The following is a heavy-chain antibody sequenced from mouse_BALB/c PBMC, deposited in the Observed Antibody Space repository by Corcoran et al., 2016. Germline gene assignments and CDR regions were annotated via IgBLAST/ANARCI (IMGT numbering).Heavy chain of an antibody. V-gene: IGHV9-4*02. J-gene: IGHJ4*01. CDR2: INTHAGVP. CDR3: ARNRYDGYYVDAMDY. CDR1: GYTFTTAG. D-gene: IGHD2-3*01. Sequence: QIQLVQSGPELKKPGEKVRISCKASGYTFTTAGMQWVQKMPGKGLKWIGWINTHAGVPKYAEDFKGRFAFSLETSASTAYLQISNLKNEDTATYFCARNRYDGYYVDAMDYWGQGTSVTVSS.